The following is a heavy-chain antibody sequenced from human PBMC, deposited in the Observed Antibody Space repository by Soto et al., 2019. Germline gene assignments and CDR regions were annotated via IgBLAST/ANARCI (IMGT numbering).Heavy chain of an antibody. CDR1: GGSISSSNW. J-gene: IGHJ4*02. Sequence: QVQLQESGPGLVKPSGTLSLTCAVSGGSISSSNWWRWVRQPPGKGLEWIGEIYHSGSTNHNPSLKIRVTISGDTSKNHCSLKLSSVTAADTAVYYCARASVMITFGGVIVKPLDYWGQGTLVTVSS. V-gene: IGHV4-4*02. CDR2: IYHSGST. CDR3: ARASVMITFGGVIVKPLDY. D-gene: IGHD3-16*02.